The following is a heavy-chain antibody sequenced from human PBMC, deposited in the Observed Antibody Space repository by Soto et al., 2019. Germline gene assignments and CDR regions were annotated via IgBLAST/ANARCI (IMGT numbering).Heavy chain of an antibody. CDR3: ARDRHDILTGGDYFDY. V-gene: IGHV4-59*01. J-gene: IGHJ4*02. Sequence: PSETLCLTCTVSGGSISSYYWSWIRQPPGKGLEWIGYIYYSGSTNYNPSLKSRVTISVDTSKNQFSLKLSSVTAADTAVYYCARDRHDILTGGDYFDYWGQGTLVTVSS. CDR1: GGSISSYY. D-gene: IGHD3-9*01. CDR2: IYYSGST.